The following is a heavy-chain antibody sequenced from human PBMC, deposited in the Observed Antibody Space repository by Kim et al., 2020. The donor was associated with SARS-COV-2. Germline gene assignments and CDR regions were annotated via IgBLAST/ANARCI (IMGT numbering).Heavy chain of an antibody. CDR3: ARDPDIVVVPAAGFDY. D-gene: IGHD2-2*01. CDR1: GFTFSSYS. CDR2: ISSSSSTI. V-gene: IGHV3-48*02. Sequence: GGSLRLSCAASGFTFSSYSMNWVRQAPGKGLEWVSYISSSSSTIYYADSVKGRFTISRDNAKNSLYLQMNSLRDEDTAVYYCARDPDIVVVPAAGFDYWGQGTLVTVSS. J-gene: IGHJ4*02.